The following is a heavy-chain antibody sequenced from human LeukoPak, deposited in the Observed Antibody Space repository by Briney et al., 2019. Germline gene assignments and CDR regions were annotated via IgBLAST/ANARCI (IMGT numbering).Heavy chain of an antibody. V-gene: IGHV1-2*02. CDR1: GYTFTGYY. CDR3: ARSLISLAAGLNY. Sequence: ASVKVSCKASGYTFTGYYMHWVRQAPGQGLEWMGWINPNSGGTNYAQKFQGRVTMTRDTSISTAYMELSRLRSDDTAMYYCARSLISLAAGLNYWGQGTLVTVSS. J-gene: IGHJ4*02. D-gene: IGHD6-13*01. CDR2: INPNSGGT.